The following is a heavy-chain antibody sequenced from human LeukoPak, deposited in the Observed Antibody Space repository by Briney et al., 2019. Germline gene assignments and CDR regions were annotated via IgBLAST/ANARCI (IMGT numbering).Heavy chain of an antibody. J-gene: IGHJ5*02. CDR1: GFTFSSYW. V-gene: IGHV3-7*01. CDR2: IKQDGSEK. CDR3: ARAGYDSRGHWFDP. D-gene: IGHD3-22*01. Sequence: PGGSLRLSCAASGFTFSSYWMSWVRQAPGKGLEWVANIKQDGSEKYYVDSVKGRFTISRGNAKNSLYLQMNSLRAEDTAVYYCARAGYDSRGHWFDPWGQGTLVTVSS.